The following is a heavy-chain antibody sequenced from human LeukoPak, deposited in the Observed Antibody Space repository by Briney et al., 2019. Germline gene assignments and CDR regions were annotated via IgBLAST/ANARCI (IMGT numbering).Heavy chain of an antibody. V-gene: IGHV4-38-2*02. Sequence: SETLSLTCTLSGYSISSGYYWGWIRQPPGKGLEWIGSIYHSGSTYYNPSLKSRVTISVDTSKNQFPLKLSSVTAADTAVYYCARGGIAVAAFDYWGQGTLVTVSS. CDR3: ARGGIAVAAFDY. CDR1: GYSISSGYY. J-gene: IGHJ4*02. D-gene: IGHD6-19*01. CDR2: IYHSGST.